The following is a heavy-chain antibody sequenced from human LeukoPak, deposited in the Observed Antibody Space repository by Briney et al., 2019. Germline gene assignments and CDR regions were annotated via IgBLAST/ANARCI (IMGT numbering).Heavy chain of an antibody. CDR1: GGSISDYY. CDR3: ARDFRGSVDAFDI. CDR2: IYYSGRT. J-gene: IGHJ3*02. V-gene: IGHV4-59*01. Sequence: SETLSLTCTVSGGSISDYYWNWRRHPLGRGLEWIGYIYYSGRTNYSPSLKSRVSISVDTSKNQFSLKLSSVTAADTAVYYCARDFRGSVDAFDIWGQGTMVAVSS.